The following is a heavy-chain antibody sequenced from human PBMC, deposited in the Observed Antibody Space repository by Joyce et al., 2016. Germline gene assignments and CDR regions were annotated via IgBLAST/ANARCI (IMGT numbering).Heavy chain of an antibody. CDR2: IYPRDSDT. CDR1: GNSLNSNW. CDR3: TRVRGVTTRIDLCYYYGMDV. Sequence: EVQLVQSGAEVKKPGGSLTISCKGSGNSLNSNWIGWVRQMRGKGLEWMGIIYPRDSDTRYRPSFQGQVTISADRSTGTAYLQWSRLKASDTAMYYCTRVRGVTTRIDLCYYYGMDVWGQGTTVTVSS. J-gene: IGHJ6*02. V-gene: IGHV5-51*01. D-gene: IGHD3-10*01.